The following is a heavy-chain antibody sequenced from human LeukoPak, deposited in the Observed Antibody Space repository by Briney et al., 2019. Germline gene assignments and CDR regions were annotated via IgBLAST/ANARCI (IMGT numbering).Heavy chain of an antibody. V-gene: IGHV4-59*11. CDR2: IYYSGST. Sequence: SETLSLTCTVSGGSISSHYWSWIRQPPGKGLEWIGYIYYSGSTNYNPSLKSRVTISVDTSKNQFPLKLSSVTAADTAVYYCARGSRCSGGSCYAYYYYYMDVWSKGTTVTVSS. CDR3: ARGSRCSGGSCYAYYYYYMDV. D-gene: IGHD2-15*01. CDR1: GGSISSHY. J-gene: IGHJ6*03.